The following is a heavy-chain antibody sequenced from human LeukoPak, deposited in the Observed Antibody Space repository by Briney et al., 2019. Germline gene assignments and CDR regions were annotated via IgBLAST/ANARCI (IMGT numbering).Heavy chain of an antibody. CDR3: ARDFWGAYRVDYFDY. CDR2: ISGSARTI. Sequence: GGSLRLSCAASGFTFSYYTMTWIRQAPGKGLDWISYISGSARTIYYADSVKGRLTISRYNANNSLYLQLNSLRAEDTAVYYCARDFWGAYRVDYFDYWGQGTLVTVSS. V-gene: IGHV3-11*04. CDR1: GFTFSYYT. D-gene: IGHD3-3*01. J-gene: IGHJ4*02.